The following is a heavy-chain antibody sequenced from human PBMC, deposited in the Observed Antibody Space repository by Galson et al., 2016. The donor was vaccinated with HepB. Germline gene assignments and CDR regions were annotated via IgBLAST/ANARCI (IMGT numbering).Heavy chain of an antibody. CDR2: IYSGGGT. CDR3: ARGGASDASGY. Sequence: SLRLSCAASGFSVSNNYMTWVRQAPGKGLEWVSLIYSGGGTSFADSVKGRFTISRDNSKNTLYLQMNSLRAEDTAMYYCARGGASDASGYWGQGTLVTVSS. CDR1: GFSVSNNY. J-gene: IGHJ4*02. V-gene: IGHV3-53*01. D-gene: IGHD2-21*02.